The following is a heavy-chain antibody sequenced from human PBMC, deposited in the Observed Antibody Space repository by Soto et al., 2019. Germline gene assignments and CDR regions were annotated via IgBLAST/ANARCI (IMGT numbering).Heavy chain of an antibody. CDR2: ISSSSSYI. CDR3: AREGPFPFLEWLFFRPGHVGYYYYMDV. J-gene: IGHJ6*03. V-gene: IGHV3-21*01. CDR1: GFTFSSYS. D-gene: IGHD3-3*02. Sequence: GGSLRLSCAASGFTFSSYSMNWVRQAPGKGLEWVSSISSSSSYIYYADSVKGRFTISRDNAKNSLYLQMNSLRAEDTAVYYCAREGPFPFLEWLFFRPGHVGYYYYMDVWGKGTTVTVSS.